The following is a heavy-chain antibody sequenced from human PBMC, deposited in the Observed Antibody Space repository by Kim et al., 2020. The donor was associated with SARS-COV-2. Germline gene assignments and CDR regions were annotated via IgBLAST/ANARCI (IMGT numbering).Heavy chain of an antibody. J-gene: IGHJ6*02. CDR3: VTTYSSGMAV. D-gene: IGHD4-4*01. CDR1: GFTFSNYW. V-gene: IGHV3-74*01. CDR2: INTDGRTT. Sequence: GGSLRLSCAASGFTFSNYWMHWVRQAPGKGLVWVSRINTDGRTTSYADPVKGRFTISRDNAKNTLFLQMNSLRAEDTAVYYCVTTYSSGMAVWGQGTTAT.